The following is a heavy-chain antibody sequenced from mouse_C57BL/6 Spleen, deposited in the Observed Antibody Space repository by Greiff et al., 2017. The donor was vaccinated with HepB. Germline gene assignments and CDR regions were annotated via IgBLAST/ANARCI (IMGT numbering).Heavy chain of an antibody. D-gene: IGHD3-2*02. Sequence: ESGPELVKPGASVKISCKASGYAFSSSWMNWVKQRPGKGLEWIGRIYPGDGDTNYNGKFKGKATLTADKSSSTAYMQLSSLTSEDSAVYFCAKGSGSWFAYWGQGTLVTVSA. CDR1: GYAFSSSW. CDR3: AKGSGSWFAY. J-gene: IGHJ3*01. CDR2: IYPGDGDT. V-gene: IGHV1-82*01.